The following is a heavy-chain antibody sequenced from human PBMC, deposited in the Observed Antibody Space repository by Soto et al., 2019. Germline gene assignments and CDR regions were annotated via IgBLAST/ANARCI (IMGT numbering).Heavy chain of an antibody. CDR2: IKSKTDGGTT. CDR1: GFTFSNAW. V-gene: IGHV3-15*07. CDR3: TTDPVTMIVVVPSSG. J-gene: IGHJ4*02. Sequence: GGSLRLSCAASGFTFSNAWMNWVRQAPGKGLEWVGRIKSKTDGGTTDYAAPVKGRFTISRDDSKTTLYLQMNSLKTEDTAVYYCTTDPVTMIVVVPSSGWGQGTLVTVSS. D-gene: IGHD3-22*01.